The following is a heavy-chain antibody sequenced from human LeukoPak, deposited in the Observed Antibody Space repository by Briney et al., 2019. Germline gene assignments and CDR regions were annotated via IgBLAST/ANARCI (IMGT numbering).Heavy chain of an antibody. CDR3: ARDKGPYWYFDL. CDR1: DGSITSYY. V-gene: IGHV4-59*01. CDR2: LYNSGST. Sequence: AETLSLTCTVSDGSITSYYWNWIRQPPGKGLEWIGNLYNSGSTDYNPSLKRRVTISVNTSKNQISLKLSSVTAADTAVYYCARDKGPYWYFDLWGRGTLVTVSS. J-gene: IGHJ2*01.